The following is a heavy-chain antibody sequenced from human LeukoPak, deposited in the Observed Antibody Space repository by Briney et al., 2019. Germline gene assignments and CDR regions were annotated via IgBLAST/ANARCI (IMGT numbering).Heavy chain of an antibody. CDR2: IYSGGTT. V-gene: IGHV3-66*02. CDR1: GFTVSSNY. D-gene: IGHD3-3*01. Sequence: GGSLRLSCAASGFTVSSNYMTWVRQAPGKGLDCASVIYSGGTTYYTDSVKGRFTISRDNSKNTLYLQMNSLRAEDTAVYYCARDKGGSTYHFNHWGQGTLVTVSS. CDR3: ARDKGGSTYHFNH. J-gene: IGHJ1*01.